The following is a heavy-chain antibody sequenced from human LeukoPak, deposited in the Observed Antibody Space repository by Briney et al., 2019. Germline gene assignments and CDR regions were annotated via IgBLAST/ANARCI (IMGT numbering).Heavy chain of an antibody. J-gene: IGHJ4*02. CDR2: VSYSGGT. D-gene: IGHD3-3*01. Sequence: PSETLSLTCTVSGASVSSHYWGWIRQPPGKGLEWIGYVSYSGGTNYNPSLKSRVTISLDTSKDQFSLRLNSVTAADTAVYYCARLSTYYDFWSPLDYWGQGTLVTVSS. CDR3: ARLSTYYDFWSPLDY. V-gene: IGHV4-59*02. CDR1: GASVSSHY.